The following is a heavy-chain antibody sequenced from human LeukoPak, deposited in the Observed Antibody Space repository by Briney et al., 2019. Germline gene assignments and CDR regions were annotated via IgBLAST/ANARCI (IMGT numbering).Heavy chain of an antibody. CDR2: ISPNSGGT. V-gene: IGHV1-2*02. D-gene: IGHD2-2*01. Sequence: ASVKVSFKGSGYTFTVYYMHWVRQAPGQGVEWMGWISPNSGGTSYAQKFQGRVTITRDTAISTAYMELTRLRSDDTAVYYCARFMPNYFDYWGQGTLVTVSS. CDR1: GYTFTVYY. CDR3: ARFMPNYFDY. J-gene: IGHJ4*02.